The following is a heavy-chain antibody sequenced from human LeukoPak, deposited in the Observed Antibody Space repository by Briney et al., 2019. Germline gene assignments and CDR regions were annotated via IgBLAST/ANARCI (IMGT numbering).Heavy chain of an antibody. CDR1: GGSISSSSYY. V-gene: IGHV4-39*01. CDR2: MYYSESS. Sequence: NTSETLSLTCTVSGGSISSSSYYWGWIRQPPGKGLEWIGTMYYSESSYCNPSLKSRVTISVDTSKNQFSLKLSSVTAADTAVYYCARQEDYGGSDYWGQGTLVTVSS. CDR3: ARQEDYGGSDY. D-gene: IGHD4-23*01. J-gene: IGHJ4*02.